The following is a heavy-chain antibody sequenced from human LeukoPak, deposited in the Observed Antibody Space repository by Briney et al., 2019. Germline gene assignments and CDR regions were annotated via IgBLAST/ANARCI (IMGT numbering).Heavy chain of an antibody. J-gene: IGHJ3*02. V-gene: IGHV3-49*04. Sequence: PGGSLRLSCTASGFTFGDYAMSWVRQAPGKGLEWVGLIRTKANTGTPEYAASVKGRFTISRDDSKRIAYLQMNSLKAEDTAIYYCGSTIRQWLAQDAFDIWGQGTMVTVSS. CDR3: GSTIRQWLAQDAFDI. D-gene: IGHD6-19*01. CDR2: IRTKANTGTP. CDR1: GFTFGDYA.